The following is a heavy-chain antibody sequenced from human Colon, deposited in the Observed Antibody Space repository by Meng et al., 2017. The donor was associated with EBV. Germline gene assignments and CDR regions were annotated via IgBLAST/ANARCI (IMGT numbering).Heavy chain of an antibody. V-gene: IGHV4-4*02. CDR1: GGSLSRSAR. CDR2: TSHSGST. J-gene: IGHJ4*02. Sequence: QVQLQESGPGLVKPSGXLSLTCAVPGGSLSRSARWRWVRQPPGKGLEWIGETSHSGSTDYSPSLKSRVTISLDKSKNQLSLKLNSVTAADTAVYYCASSDYFRSDYWGQGTLVNVSS. D-gene: IGHD3-22*01. CDR3: ASSDYFRSDY.